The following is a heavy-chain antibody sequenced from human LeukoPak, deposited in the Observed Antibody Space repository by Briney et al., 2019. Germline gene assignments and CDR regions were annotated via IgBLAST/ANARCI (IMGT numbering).Heavy chain of an antibody. CDR2: MNPNSGNT. J-gene: IGHJ6*03. D-gene: IGHD1-7*01. CDR3: ARAPSWNYNRYYYYYVDV. CDR1: GYTFTNFD. Sequence: ASVKVSCKTSGYTFTNFDINWVRQASGHGLEWMGWMNPNSGNTGYAQKFQGRVTITRNTSISTAYMELSGLRSEDTAVYYCARAPSWNYNRYYYYYVDVWGRGTTVTVSS. V-gene: IGHV1-8*03.